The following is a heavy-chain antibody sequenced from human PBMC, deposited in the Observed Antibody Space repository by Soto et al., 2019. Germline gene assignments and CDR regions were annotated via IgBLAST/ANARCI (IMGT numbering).Heavy chain of an antibody. V-gene: IGHV4-61*01. CDR2: ISYSGST. J-gene: IGHJ4*02. CDR1: GDSVSSASYY. D-gene: IGHD6-19*01. Sequence: SETLSLTCTVSGDSVSSASYYWDWIRQPPGQGLEWIGYISYSGSTDYNPTLKGRVTISVDTSKNQFSLKLSSATAADTAVYYCARGRYSSGWFDFWGLGTRVTVSS. CDR3: ARGRYSSGWFDF.